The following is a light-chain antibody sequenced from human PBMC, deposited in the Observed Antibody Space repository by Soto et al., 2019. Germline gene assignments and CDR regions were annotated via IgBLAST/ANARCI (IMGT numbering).Light chain of an antibody. CDR2: DVS. CDR1: QSVSSY. Sequence: DIMLTQSPATLSLSLWERATLSCRASQSVSSYLAWYQQKPGQAPRLLIYDVSNRATGIPARFSGSGSGTDFTLTISSLEPEDFAVYYCQQRFTFGQGTRLEIK. V-gene: IGKV3-11*01. J-gene: IGKJ5*01. CDR3: QQRFT.